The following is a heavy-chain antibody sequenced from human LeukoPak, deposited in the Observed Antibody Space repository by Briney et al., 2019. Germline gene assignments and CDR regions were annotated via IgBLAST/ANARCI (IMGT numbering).Heavy chain of an antibody. Sequence: GGSLRHSCAASGLTVSSNYMTWVRQAPGKGLEWVSVIYSGGTTYYADSVEGRFTISRDNSKNTLYLQMNSLRAEDTAVYFCARGAYYFDYWGQGALVTVSS. V-gene: IGHV3-66*01. J-gene: IGHJ4*02. D-gene: IGHD3-16*01. CDR3: ARGAYYFDY. CDR2: IYSGGTT. CDR1: GLTVSSNY.